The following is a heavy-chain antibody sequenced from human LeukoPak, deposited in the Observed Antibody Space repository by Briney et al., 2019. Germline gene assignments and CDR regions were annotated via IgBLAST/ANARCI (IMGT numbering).Heavy chain of an antibody. Sequence: GSSVKVSCKASGGTFSSYAISWVRQAPGQGLEWMGGIIPIFGTANYAQKFQGRVTITADESTSTAYMELSSLRSEDTAVYYCARSPTPTTTVVTQWFDPWGQGTLVTVSS. D-gene: IGHD4-23*01. CDR2: IIPIFGTA. CDR1: GGTFSSYA. J-gene: IGHJ5*02. CDR3: ARSPTPTTTVVTQWFDP. V-gene: IGHV1-69*01.